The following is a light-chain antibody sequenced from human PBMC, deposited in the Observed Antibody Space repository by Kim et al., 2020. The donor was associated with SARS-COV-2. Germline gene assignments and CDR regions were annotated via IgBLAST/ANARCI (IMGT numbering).Light chain of an antibody. J-gene: IGLJ2*01. Sequence: SVSPGQTATITCSGDQLGDRYVSWYQQMPGQSPLLVIYQDAKRPSGIPERFSGSSSGNTATLTISGTQAMDEADYYCQAWDSSTAFFGGGTQLTVL. V-gene: IGLV3-1*01. CDR3: QAWDSSTAF. CDR2: QDA. CDR1: QLGDRY.